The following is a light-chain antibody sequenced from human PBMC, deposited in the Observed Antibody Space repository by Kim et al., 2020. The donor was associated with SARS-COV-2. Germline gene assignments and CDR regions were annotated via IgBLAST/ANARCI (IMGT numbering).Light chain of an antibody. J-gene: IGLJ3*02. CDR2: EDH. CDR1: SGSIVSDF. CDR3: QSYDDNIWV. V-gene: IGLV6-57*01. Sequence: NFMLTQSHSVSESPGKTVIISCTRSSGSIVSDFAQWFQQRPGSSPTTVIYEDHKRPSGVPDRFSGSVDSSSNSASLTISGLRTEDEADYYCQSYDDNIWVFGGGTQLTVL.